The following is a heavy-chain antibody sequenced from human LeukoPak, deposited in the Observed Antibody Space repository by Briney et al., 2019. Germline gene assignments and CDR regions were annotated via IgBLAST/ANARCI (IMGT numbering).Heavy chain of an antibody. V-gene: IGHV5-51*01. CDR1: GSIFNSYW. J-gene: IGHJ6*03. CDR3: ARPGSYYYYMDV. Sequence: GASLQISCDTSGSIFNSYWIVWVRQLPGKVLEWMGIIYPGDSDTRYSPSFQGPVTISVDTYISTAYLQWSSLKASDTPIYYCARPGSYYYYMDVWGEGTMVTVSS. CDR2: IYPGDSDT.